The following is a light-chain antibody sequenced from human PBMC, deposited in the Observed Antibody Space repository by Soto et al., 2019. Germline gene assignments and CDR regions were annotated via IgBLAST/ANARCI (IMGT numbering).Light chain of an antibody. CDR1: QGISRY. J-gene: IGKJ4*01. Sequence: DIQLTQSPSFLSASVGDRVTITCRASQGISRYLAWYQQKPGKAPKLLIYAASTLQGGVPSRFSGSGSGTEFTLTISSLQPEDVATYHCQQHSSYPVTFGGGTKVEIK. CDR2: AAS. CDR3: QQHSSYPVT. V-gene: IGKV1-9*01.